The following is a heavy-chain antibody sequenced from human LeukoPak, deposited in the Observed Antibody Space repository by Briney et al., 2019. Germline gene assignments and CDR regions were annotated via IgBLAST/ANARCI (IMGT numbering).Heavy chain of an antibody. D-gene: IGHD5-12*01. V-gene: IGHV3-53*01. J-gene: IGHJ4*02. CDR2: IYNDGSRT. CDR3: ATEGYHYFDN. CDR1: GFTVTSNY. Sequence: GGSLRLSCAASGFTVTSNYMSWVRQAPGKGLEWVSLIYNDGSRTYYADSVRGRFTISRDTSEGTVYLQMDSLRPEDTAVYYCATEGYHYFDNWGQGTLVTVSS.